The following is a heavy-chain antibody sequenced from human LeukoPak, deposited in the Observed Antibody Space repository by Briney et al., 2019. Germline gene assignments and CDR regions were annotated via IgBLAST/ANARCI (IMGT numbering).Heavy chain of an antibody. Sequence: SETLSLTCTVSGGSISSGDYYWSWIRQPPGKGLEWIGSIYYSGSTYYNPSLKSRVTISVDTSKNQFSLKLSSVTAADTAVYYCASRVAASGRRDYWGQGTLVTVSS. V-gene: IGHV4-39*01. CDR2: IYYSGST. CDR1: GGSISSGDYY. CDR3: ASRVAASGRRDY. J-gene: IGHJ4*02. D-gene: IGHD6-13*01.